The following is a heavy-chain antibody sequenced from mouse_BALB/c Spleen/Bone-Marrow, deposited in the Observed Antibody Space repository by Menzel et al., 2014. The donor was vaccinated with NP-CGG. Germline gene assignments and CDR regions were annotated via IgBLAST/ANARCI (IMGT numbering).Heavy chain of an antibody. CDR3: AREYYGNGYAMDY. J-gene: IGHJ4*01. Sequence: VKLQESGPGLVAPSQSLSITCTVSGLSLTSYGVHWVRQPPGKGLEWLGVIWAGGSTNYNSALMSRLSISKDNSKSQVFLKMNSLKTDDTAMYYCAREYYGNGYAMDYWGQGTSVTVSS. V-gene: IGHV2-9*02. D-gene: IGHD2-1*01. CDR2: IWAGGST. CDR1: GLSLTSYG.